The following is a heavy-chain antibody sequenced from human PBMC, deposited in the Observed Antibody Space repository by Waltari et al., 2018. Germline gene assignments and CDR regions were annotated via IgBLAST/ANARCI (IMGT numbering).Heavy chain of an antibody. D-gene: IGHD6-19*01. CDR3: ANDQAEWLVLDGYFDS. CDR1: GFNFSDYA. Sequence: EVQLLESGGDLEQPGGSLSISCVGSGFNFSDYAMKWVRQAPGKGLALVSTMRGTGDFTYYADSVKGRFTISRDNSKNTVFLHMNNLRVEDTAIYFCANDQAEWLVLDGYFDSWGQGTPVTVSS. V-gene: IGHV3-23*01. J-gene: IGHJ4*02. CDR2: MRGTGDFT.